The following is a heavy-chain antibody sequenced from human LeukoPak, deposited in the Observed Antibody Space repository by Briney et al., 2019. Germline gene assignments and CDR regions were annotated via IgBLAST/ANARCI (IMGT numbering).Heavy chain of an antibody. CDR2: ISSSGSTI. Sequence: GGSLRLSCAASGFTFSSYEMNWVRQAPGKGLEWVSYISSSGSTIYYADSVKGRFTTSRDNAKNSVFLQMSSLRPEDTAVYYCAKGEYHQDGIGENRFDNWGQGALVTVSS. V-gene: IGHV3-48*03. CDR1: GFTFSSYE. CDR3: AKGEYHQDGIGENRFDN. D-gene: IGHD5-24*01. J-gene: IGHJ4*02.